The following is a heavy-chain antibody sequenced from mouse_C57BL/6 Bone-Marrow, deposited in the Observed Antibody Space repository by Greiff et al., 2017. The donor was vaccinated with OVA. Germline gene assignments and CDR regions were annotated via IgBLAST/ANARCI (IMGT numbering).Heavy chain of an antibody. D-gene: IGHD1-1*01. V-gene: IGHV1-15*01. J-gene: IGHJ2*01. CDR3: TPIYYYGDY. Sequence: QVHVKQSGAELVRPGASVTLSCKASGYTFTDYEMHWVKQTPVHGLEWIGAIDPETGGTAYNQKFKGKAILTADKSSSTAYMELRSLTSEDSAVYYCTPIYYYGDYWGQGTTLTVSS. CDR2: IDPETGGT. CDR1: GYTFTDYE.